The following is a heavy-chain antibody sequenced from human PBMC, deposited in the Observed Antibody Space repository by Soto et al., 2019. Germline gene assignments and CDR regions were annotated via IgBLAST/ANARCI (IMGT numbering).Heavy chain of an antibody. CDR3: ARAHYYDSSGFYYDC. D-gene: IGHD3-22*01. J-gene: IGHJ4*02. CDR1: GYIFTNHY. CDR2: INPSGGST. V-gene: IGHV1-46*01. Sequence: ASVKVSCKASGYIFTNHYIHWVRQAPGQGLEWMGIINPSGGSTNYLQKFQGRITMTRDTSTSTVYMELSSLRSEDTAVYFCARAHYYDSSGFYYDCWGQGSLVTVSS.